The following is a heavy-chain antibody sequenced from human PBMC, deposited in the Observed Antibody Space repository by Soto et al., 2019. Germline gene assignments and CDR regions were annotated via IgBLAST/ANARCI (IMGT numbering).Heavy chain of an antibody. CDR3: ARSRGYYDAFDI. CDR1: GGTFSSYA. D-gene: IGHD3-22*01. Sequence: SVKVSCKASGGTFSSYAISWVRQAPGQGLEWMGGIIPIFGTANYAQKFQGRVTITADESTSTAYMELSSLRSEDTAVYYCARSRGYYDAFDIWGQGTMVTVSS. J-gene: IGHJ3*02. V-gene: IGHV1-69*13. CDR2: IIPIFGTA.